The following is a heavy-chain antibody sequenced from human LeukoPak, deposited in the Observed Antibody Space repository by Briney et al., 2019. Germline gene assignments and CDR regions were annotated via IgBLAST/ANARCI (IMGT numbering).Heavy chain of an antibody. Sequence: GGSLRLTCAASGFTFSSYAMSWVRQAPGKGLEWVSAISGSGGSTYYADSVKGRFTISRDNSTNTLYLQMNSLRAEDTAVYYCAKLHLPESNWNHLNHFDYWGQGTLVTVSS. CDR3: AKLHLPESNWNHLNHFDY. CDR2: ISGSGGST. D-gene: IGHD1-14*01. J-gene: IGHJ4*02. V-gene: IGHV3-23*01. CDR1: GFTFSSYA.